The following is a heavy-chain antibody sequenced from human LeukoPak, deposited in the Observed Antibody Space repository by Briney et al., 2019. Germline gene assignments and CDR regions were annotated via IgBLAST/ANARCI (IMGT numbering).Heavy chain of an antibody. CDR3: ARLYYDSSGYYQICYFDY. D-gene: IGHD3-22*01. Sequence: SETLSLTCTVSGGSISSSSYYWGWLRQPPGKGLEWVGSIYYSGSTYYNPSLKSRVTISVDTSKNQFSLNLSSVTAADTAVYYCARLYYDSSGYYQICYFDYWGQGTLVTVSS. J-gene: IGHJ4*02. CDR1: GGSISSSSYY. V-gene: IGHV4-39*01. CDR2: IYYSGST.